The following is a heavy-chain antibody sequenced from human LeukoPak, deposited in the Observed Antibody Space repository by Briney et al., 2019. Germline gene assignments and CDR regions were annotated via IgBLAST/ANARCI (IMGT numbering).Heavy chain of an antibody. CDR3: ARLDPSYYYDSSGYYRY. CDR2: INHSGST. D-gene: IGHD3-22*01. CDR1: GGSFSGYY. V-gene: IGHV4-34*01. Sequence: SEALSLTCAVYGGSFSGYYWSWIRQPPGKGLEWIGEINHSGSTNYNPSLKSRVTISVDTSKNQFSLKLSSVTAADTAVHYCARLDPSYYYDSSGYYRYWGQGTLVTVSS. J-gene: IGHJ4*02.